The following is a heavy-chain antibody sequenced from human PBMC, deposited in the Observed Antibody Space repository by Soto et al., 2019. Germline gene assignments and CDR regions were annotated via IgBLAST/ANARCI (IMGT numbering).Heavy chain of an antibody. CDR3: ATTNWNHNWFDP. CDR2: INHRGST. Sequence: QVQLQQWGAGLLKSSETLSLTCAVFGGSFSGYYWSWIRQPPGKGLEWIGEINHRGSTNYNPSLKSRVTISVDTSKNQFSLKLSSVTAAATAVYYCATTNWNHNWFDPWGQGTLVTVSS. J-gene: IGHJ5*02. D-gene: IGHD1-1*01. V-gene: IGHV4-34*01. CDR1: GGSFSGYY.